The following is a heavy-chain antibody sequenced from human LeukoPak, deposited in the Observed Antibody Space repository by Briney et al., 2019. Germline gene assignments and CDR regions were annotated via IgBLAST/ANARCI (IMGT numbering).Heavy chain of an antibody. CDR2: IYPGDSDT. J-gene: IGHJ4*02. Sequence: GESLKISCKGPGYSFTSSWIGWVRQMPGKGLEWMGIIYPGDSDTRYSPSFQGQVTISADKSISTAYLQWSSLKASDTAMYYCAIYSDTYYFDHWGQGTLVTVSS. D-gene: IGHD1-26*01. CDR1: GYSFTSSW. CDR3: AIYSDTYYFDH. V-gene: IGHV5-51*01.